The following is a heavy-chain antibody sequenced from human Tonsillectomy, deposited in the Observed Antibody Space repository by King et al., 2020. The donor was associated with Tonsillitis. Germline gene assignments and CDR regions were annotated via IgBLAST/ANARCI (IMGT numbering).Heavy chain of an antibody. J-gene: IGHJ6*02. CDR1: GFTFSDHY. V-gene: IGHV3-11*01. D-gene: IGHD3-10*01. Sequence: QLVESGGGLVKPGESLRLSCAASGFTFSDHYMSWIRQAPGKGLEWVSYISYSGGTLFYADSVKGRFTISRDNAKNSLFLQMNSLRAEDTAVYYCARDRWFGGVWGQGTTVTVSS. CDR3: ARDRWFGGV. CDR2: ISYSGGTL.